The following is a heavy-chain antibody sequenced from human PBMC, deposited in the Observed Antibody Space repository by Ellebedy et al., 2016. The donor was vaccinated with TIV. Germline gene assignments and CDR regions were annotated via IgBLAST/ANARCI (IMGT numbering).Heavy chain of an antibody. Sequence: GGSLRLXXVPSGFTFSDYWMHWVRQAPGKGLEWVANISQDGTKIYYVDSVKGRFTISRDNAKNSLYLQMHSLRAEDTALYYCVRALAAAASYWGQGTLVTVSS. CDR2: ISQDGTKI. D-gene: IGHD6-13*01. CDR3: VRALAAAASY. CDR1: GFTFSDYW. J-gene: IGHJ4*02. V-gene: IGHV3-7*01.